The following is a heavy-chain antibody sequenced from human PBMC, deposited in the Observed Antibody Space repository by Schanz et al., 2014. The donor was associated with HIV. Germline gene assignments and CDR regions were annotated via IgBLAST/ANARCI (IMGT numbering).Heavy chain of an antibody. J-gene: IGHJ6*01. CDR3: AKTAVAAAGPDSYYYYDMDV. CDR2: IIPSFDTT. Sequence: QVQLVQSGAEVKKPGASVKVSCKASGYTFTDYYMHWVRQAPGQGLEWMGGIIPSFDTTNYAQTFQGRVTITADKSTSTAYMELSSLRSDDTAVYYCAKTAVAAAGPDSYYYYDMDVWGQGTTVTVSS. CDR1: GYTFTDYY. V-gene: IGHV1-69*06. D-gene: IGHD6-13*01.